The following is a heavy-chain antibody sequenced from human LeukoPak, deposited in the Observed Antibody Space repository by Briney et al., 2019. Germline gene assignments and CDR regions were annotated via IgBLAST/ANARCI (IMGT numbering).Heavy chain of an antibody. Sequence: SETLSLTCTVSGGSISSSSYYWSWIRQPPGKGLEWIGEINQSGSTKYNPSFESRVTISVDTSKNQLSLKLSSVTAADTAVYYCARGPGSGSYFAWFDPWGQGDLVTVSS. J-gene: IGHJ5*02. CDR2: INQSGST. CDR3: ARGPGSGSYFAWFDP. V-gene: IGHV4-39*07. D-gene: IGHD3-10*01. CDR1: GGSISSSSYY.